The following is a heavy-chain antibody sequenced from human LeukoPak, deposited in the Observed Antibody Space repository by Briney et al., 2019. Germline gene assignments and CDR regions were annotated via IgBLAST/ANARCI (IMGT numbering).Heavy chain of an antibody. J-gene: IGHJ4*02. CDR2: IFGSGGSA. CDR1: GFTFGSYA. CDR3: AKTTTGYSSGRYPAWPIDY. V-gene: IGHV3-23*01. Sequence: GGSLRLSCAASGFTFGSYAMYWVRQAPGKGLEWVSGIFGSGGSAHYADSVKGRFTISRDNSKNAVYLQMDSLRVEDTAIYYCAKTTTGYSSGRYPAWPIDYWGQGTLVTVCS. D-gene: IGHD2-15*01.